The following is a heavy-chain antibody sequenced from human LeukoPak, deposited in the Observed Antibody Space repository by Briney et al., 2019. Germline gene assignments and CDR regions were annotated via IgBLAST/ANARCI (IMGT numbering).Heavy chain of an antibody. J-gene: IGHJ4*02. Sequence: SETLSLTCTVSGGSISSYYWSWIRQPPGKGLEWIGYIYYSGSTNYNPCLKSRVTISVDTSKNQFSLKLSSVTAADTAVYYCASGDSSSWYQTNWGQGTLVTVSS. CDR3: ASGDSSSWYQTN. D-gene: IGHD6-13*01. CDR1: GGSISSYY. CDR2: IYYSGST. V-gene: IGHV4-59*08.